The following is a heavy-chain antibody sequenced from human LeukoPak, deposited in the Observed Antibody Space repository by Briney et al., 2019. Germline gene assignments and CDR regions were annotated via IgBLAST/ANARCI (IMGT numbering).Heavy chain of an antibody. CDR1: GGSFSGYY. D-gene: IGHD3-10*02. CDR2: INHSGST. Sequence: SETLSLTCAVYGGSFSGYYWSWVRQPPGKGLEWIGEINHSGSTNYNPSLKSRVTISVDTSKNQFSLKLSSVTAADTAVYYCARGGLVRGVIITKRYYFDYWGQGTLVTVSS. J-gene: IGHJ4*02. V-gene: IGHV4-34*01. CDR3: ARGGLVRGVIITKRYYFDY.